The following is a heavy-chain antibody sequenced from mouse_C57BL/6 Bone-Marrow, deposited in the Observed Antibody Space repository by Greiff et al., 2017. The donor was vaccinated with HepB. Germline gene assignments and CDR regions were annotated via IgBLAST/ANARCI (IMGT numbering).Heavy chain of an antibody. V-gene: IGHV3-8*01. CDR2: LSYSGST. CDR3: AGYTVVAPYYFDY. Sequence: EVQLQQSGPGLAKPSQTLSLTCSVSGYSITSDYWNWIRKFPGNKLEYMGDLSYSGSTYYNPSLKSRISITRDTSKNQYYLQLNSVTTEDTATYYCAGYTVVAPYYFDYWGQGTTLTVSS. CDR1: GYSITSDY. J-gene: IGHJ2*01. D-gene: IGHD1-1*01.